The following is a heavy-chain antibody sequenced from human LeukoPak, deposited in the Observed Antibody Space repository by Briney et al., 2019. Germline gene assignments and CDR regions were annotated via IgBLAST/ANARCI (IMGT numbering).Heavy chain of an antibody. Sequence: PSVTLSLTCAVDGGSFSGYYWSWIRQPPGKGLEWIGEINHSGSTNYNPSLKSRVTISVDTSKNQFSLKLSSVIAADTAVYYCAAGYSYGSPHYWVQGTLVTVSS. CDR3: AAGYSYGSPHY. D-gene: IGHD5-18*01. J-gene: IGHJ4*02. V-gene: IGHV4-34*01. CDR1: GGSFSGYY. CDR2: INHSGST.